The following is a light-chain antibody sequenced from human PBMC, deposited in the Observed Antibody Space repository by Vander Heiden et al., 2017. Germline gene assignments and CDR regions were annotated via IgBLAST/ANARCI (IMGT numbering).Light chain of an antibody. Sequence: IVMTQSPDSLAVSLGERATINCKSSQSVLLSSNNKNYLAWYQQKPAQPPKLLIYWASTRQSGVPDRFSGSGSGTDFTLTISSLQAEDVAVYYCQQYYDSPLTFGGGTKVEIK. CDR3: QQYYDSPLT. J-gene: IGKJ4*01. CDR2: WAS. CDR1: QSVLLSSNNKNY. V-gene: IGKV4-1*01.